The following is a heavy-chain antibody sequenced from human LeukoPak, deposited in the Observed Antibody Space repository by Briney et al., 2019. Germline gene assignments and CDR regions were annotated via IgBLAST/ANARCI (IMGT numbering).Heavy chain of an antibody. J-gene: IGHJ4*02. Sequence: PSETLSLTCAVYGGSSSGYYWSWIRQPPGKGLEWIGEINHSGSTNYNPSLKSRVTISVDTSKNQFSLKLSSVTAADTAVYYCARGWISSSWYAYWGQGTLVTVSS. D-gene: IGHD6-13*01. CDR1: GGSSSGYY. V-gene: IGHV4-34*01. CDR2: INHSGST. CDR3: ARGWISSSWYAY.